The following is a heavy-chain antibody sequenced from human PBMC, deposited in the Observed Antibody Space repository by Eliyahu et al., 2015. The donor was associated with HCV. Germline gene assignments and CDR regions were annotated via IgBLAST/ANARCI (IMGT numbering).Heavy chain of an antibody. D-gene: IGHD3-16*01. CDR1: GVSIRSNNYY. CDR3: ARVSGGIEHYFDF. CDR2: LLNSGST. Sequence: QLQLQESGPGLVKPSETLSLTCSVSGVSIRSNNYYWDWIRQPPGKGLEWIGSLLNSGSTYYNPSLKSRVTVSVDTSKNQFSLNLTSVTAADTALYFCARVSGGIEHYFDFWGQGTQVTVSS. V-gene: IGHV4-39*01. J-gene: IGHJ4*02.